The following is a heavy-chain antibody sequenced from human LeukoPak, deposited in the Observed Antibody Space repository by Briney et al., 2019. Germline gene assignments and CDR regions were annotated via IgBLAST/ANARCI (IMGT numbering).Heavy chain of an antibody. Sequence: GGSLRLSCAASGFTFSDYYMSWVRQAPGKGLEWVANIKKDGSEKYYVDSVKGRFTISRDNAKNSLYLQMNSLRAEDTAVYYCARVGATVTSDYYYYYMDVWGRGTTVTVSS. V-gene: IGHV3-7*01. CDR3: ARVGATVTSDYYYYYMDV. CDR2: IKKDGSEK. J-gene: IGHJ6*03. CDR1: GFTFSDYY. D-gene: IGHD4-17*01.